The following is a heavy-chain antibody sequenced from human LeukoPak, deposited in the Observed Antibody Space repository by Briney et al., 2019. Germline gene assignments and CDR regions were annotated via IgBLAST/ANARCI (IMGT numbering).Heavy chain of an antibody. Sequence: SGTLSLTCAVSGGSISSSNWWSWVRQPPGKGLEWIGEIYHSGSTYYNPSLKSRVTISVDTSKNQFSLKLSSVTAADTAVYYCARLGYSSSWYSGDWFDPWGQGTLVTVSS. J-gene: IGHJ5*02. CDR1: GGSISSSNW. CDR2: IYHSGST. V-gene: IGHV4-4*02. CDR3: ARLGYSSSWYSGDWFDP. D-gene: IGHD6-13*01.